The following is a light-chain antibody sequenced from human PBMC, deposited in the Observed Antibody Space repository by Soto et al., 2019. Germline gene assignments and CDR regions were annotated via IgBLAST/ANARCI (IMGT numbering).Light chain of an antibody. V-gene: IGKV3-20*01. CDR3: QQYGSSLPLT. J-gene: IGKJ4*01. Sequence: EIVLTQSPGTLSLSPGERATLSCRASQSVSSSYLAWYQQKPGQAPRLLIYGASSRATGIPDRFSGGGSGTDFSLTISTLEPEDFAVYYCQQYGSSLPLTFGGGTKVEIK. CDR1: QSVSSSY. CDR2: GAS.